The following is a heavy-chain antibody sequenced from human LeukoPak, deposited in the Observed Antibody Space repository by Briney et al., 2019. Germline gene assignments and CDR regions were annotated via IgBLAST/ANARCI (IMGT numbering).Heavy chain of an antibody. V-gene: IGHV1-69*04. Sequence: SVKVSCKASGYTFTSYDINWVRQATGRGLEWMGRIIPILGIANYAQKFQGRVTITADKSTSTAYMELSSLRSEDTAVYYCASEFVDTAMVHFAYWGQGTLVTVSS. J-gene: IGHJ4*02. D-gene: IGHD5-18*01. CDR1: GYTFTSYD. CDR2: IIPILGIA. CDR3: ASEFVDTAMVHFAY.